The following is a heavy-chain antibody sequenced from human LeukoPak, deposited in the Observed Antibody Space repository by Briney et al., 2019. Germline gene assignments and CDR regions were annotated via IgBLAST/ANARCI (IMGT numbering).Heavy chain of an antibody. CDR3: AKDGSWSCTD. D-gene: IGHD2-8*02. Sequence: PGGSLRLSCAASGFTFSRYAMHWVRQGPGKGLEWVAYIAHHGSNNYYADSVKGRFSISRDNSKRTLYLQMNSLRADDTAVCYCAKDGSWSCTDWGQGTLVTVSS. J-gene: IGHJ4*02. CDR2: IAHHGSNN. V-gene: IGHV3-30*02. CDR1: GFTFSRYA.